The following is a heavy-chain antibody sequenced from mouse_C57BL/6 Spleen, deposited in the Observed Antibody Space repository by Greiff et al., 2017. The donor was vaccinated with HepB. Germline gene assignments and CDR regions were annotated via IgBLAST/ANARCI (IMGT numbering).Heavy chain of an antibody. J-gene: IGHJ1*03. CDR3: AQLGRGYFDV. V-gene: IGHV1-81*01. D-gene: IGHD4-1*02. CDR2: IYPRSGNT. Sequence: VQLQQSGAELARPGASVKLSCKASGYTFTSHGISRVKQRTGQGLEWIGEIYPRSGNTYYNEKFKGKATLTAYKSSSTAYMELRSLTSEDSAVYFCAQLGRGYFDVWGTGTTVTVSS. CDR1: GYTFTSHG.